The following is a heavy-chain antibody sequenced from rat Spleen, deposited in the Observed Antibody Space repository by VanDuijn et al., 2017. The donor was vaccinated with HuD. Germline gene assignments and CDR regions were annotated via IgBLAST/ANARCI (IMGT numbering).Heavy chain of an antibody. CDR1: GFTFSNYG. V-gene: IGHV5-29*01. Sequence: EVQLVESGGGLVQPGRSLKLSCAASGFTFSNYGMAWVRQAPTKGLEWVATISYDGSRTYYRDSVKGRFTISRDNAKSTLYLQMNSLRSEDTATYYCTSNNFDYWGQGVMVTVSS. CDR2: ISYDGSRT. CDR3: TSNNFDY. J-gene: IGHJ2*01. D-gene: IGHD1-10*01.